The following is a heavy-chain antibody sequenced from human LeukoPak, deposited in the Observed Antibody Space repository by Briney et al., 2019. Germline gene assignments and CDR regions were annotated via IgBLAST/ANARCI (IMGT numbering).Heavy chain of an antibody. CDR3: ARDRTDGGYLYYFDY. CDR2: ISGSGGST. D-gene: IGHD5-12*01. Sequence: GGSLRLSCAASGFTFSSYAMSWVRQAPGKGLEWVSAISGSGGSTYYADSVKGRFTISRDNSKNTLYLQMNSLRAEDMAVYYCARDRTDGGYLYYFDYWGQGTLVTVSS. V-gene: IGHV3-23*01. J-gene: IGHJ4*02. CDR1: GFTFSSYA.